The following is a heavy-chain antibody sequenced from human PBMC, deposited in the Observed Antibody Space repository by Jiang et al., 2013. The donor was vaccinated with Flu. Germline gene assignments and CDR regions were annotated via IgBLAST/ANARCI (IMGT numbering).Heavy chain of an antibody. CDR2: ISSSSSTI. CDR1: FSSYS. J-gene: IGHJ6*02. D-gene: IGHD2-2*01. Sequence: FSSYSMNWVRQAPGKGLEWVSYISSSSSTIYYADSVKGRFTISRDNAKNSLYLQMNSLRAEDTAVYYCARVGPIVVVPAAIHEGYYYYGMDVWGQGTTVTVSS. V-gene: IGHV3-48*01. CDR3: ARVGPIVVVPAAIHEGYYYYGMDV.